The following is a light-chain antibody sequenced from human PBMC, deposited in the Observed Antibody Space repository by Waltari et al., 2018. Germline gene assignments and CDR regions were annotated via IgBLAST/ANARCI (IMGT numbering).Light chain of an antibody. CDR1: QSISNF. Sequence: DIQLTQSPSSLSASAGDRVTITCRASQSISNFLNWYQQKPGKAPNLLIDDTSSLQSGVPSRFSGSGSGTDFTLTISSLQPEDFATYFCQQSYCTPLTFGGGTKVEIK. CDR2: DTS. CDR3: QQSYCTPLT. J-gene: IGKJ4*01. V-gene: IGKV1-39*01.